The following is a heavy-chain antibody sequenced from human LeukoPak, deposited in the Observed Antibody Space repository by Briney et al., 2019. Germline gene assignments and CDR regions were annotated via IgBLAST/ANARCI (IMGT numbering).Heavy chain of an antibody. Sequence: ASVKVSCKASGYTFTSYAMHWVRQAPGQRLEWIGWINAGNGNTKYSQKFQGRVTITRDTSASTAYMELSSLRSEDTAVYYCARDHRSGKLATIMGYYYYYGMGVWGQGTTVTVSS. J-gene: IGHJ6*02. CDR3: ARDHRSGKLATIMGYYYYYGMGV. D-gene: IGHD5-12*01. CDR1: GYTFTSYA. V-gene: IGHV1-3*01. CDR2: INAGNGNT.